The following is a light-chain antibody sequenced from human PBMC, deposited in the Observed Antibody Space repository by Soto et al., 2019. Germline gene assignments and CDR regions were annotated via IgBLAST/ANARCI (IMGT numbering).Light chain of an antibody. Sequence: QSVLTQPPSASGTPGQSITISCSGGSSNIGSNTVNWYQQLPGTAPKLLIYRNNQRPSGVPDRFSGSKSGTSASLAISGLRSEDEADYYCAAWDDSLSGGGFGGGTKLTVL. CDR1: SSNIGSNT. J-gene: IGLJ3*02. V-gene: IGLV1-47*01. CDR3: AAWDDSLSGGG. CDR2: RNN.